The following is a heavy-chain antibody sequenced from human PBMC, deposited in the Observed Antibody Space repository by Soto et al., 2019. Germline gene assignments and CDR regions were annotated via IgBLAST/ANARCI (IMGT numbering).Heavy chain of an antibody. Sequence: QVQLVQSGAEVKKSGSSVKVSCKASGGTLSTHAISWVRQAPGQGLEWMGGIIPILRTVNYAQKFQGRVTITADESTSTAYMELSSLRSEDTAVYYCARVVAVFWSGFYYYYGMDVWGQGTTVTVSS. V-gene: IGHV1-69*01. CDR3: ARVVAVFWSGFYYYYGMDV. CDR1: GGTLSTHA. D-gene: IGHD3-3*01. J-gene: IGHJ6*02. CDR2: IIPILRTV.